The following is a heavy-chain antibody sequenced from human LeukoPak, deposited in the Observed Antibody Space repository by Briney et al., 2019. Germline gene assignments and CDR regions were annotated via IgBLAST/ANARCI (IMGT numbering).Heavy chain of an antibody. CDR2: IIISGSST. V-gene: IGHV3-23*01. CDR1: GFTFSSYG. J-gene: IGHJ6*04. Sequence: SLRLSCAASGFTFSSYGMSWVRQAPGKGLEWVSTIIISGSSTYYADSVKGRFTISRDNAKNSLYLQMNSLRAEDTAVYYCAELGITMIGGVWGKGTTVTISS. CDR3: AELGITMIGGV. D-gene: IGHD3-10*02.